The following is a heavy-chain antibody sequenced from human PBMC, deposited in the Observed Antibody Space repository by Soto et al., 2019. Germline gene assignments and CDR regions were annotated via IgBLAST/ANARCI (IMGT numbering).Heavy chain of an antibody. CDR3: ASSREYQPKNFDY. CDR1: GGSISSYY. V-gene: IGHV4-59*01. J-gene: IGHJ4*02. Sequence: QVQLQESGPGLVKPSETLSLTCTVSGGSISSYYWSWIRQPPGKGLEWIGYIYYSGSTNYNPSLKSRVTISVDTSKNQFSLKLSSVTAADTAVYYCASSREYQPKNFDYWGQGTLVTVSS. CDR2: IYYSGST. D-gene: IGHD2-2*01.